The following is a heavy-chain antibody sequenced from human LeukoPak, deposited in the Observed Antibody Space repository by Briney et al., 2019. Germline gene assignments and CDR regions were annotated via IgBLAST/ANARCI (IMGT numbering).Heavy chain of an antibody. V-gene: IGHV4-34*01. J-gene: IGHJ4*02. CDR3: ARLPPRYCSSTSCYGFDY. CDR1: GGSFSGYY. D-gene: IGHD2-2*01. CDR2: INHSGST. Sequence: SETLSLTCAVYGGSFSGYYWSWIRQPPGKGLEWIGEINHSGSTNYNPSLKNRVTLSVDTSKNQFSLKLSSVTAADTAVYYCARLPPRYCSSTSCYGFDYWGQGTLVTVSS.